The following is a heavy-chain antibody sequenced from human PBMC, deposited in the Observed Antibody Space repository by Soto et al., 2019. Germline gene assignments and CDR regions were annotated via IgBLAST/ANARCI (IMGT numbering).Heavy chain of an antibody. J-gene: IGHJ6*02. CDR1: GFTFTSSA. CDR2: IVVGSGNT. CDR3: AAGGAVLYYYYYGMDI. D-gene: IGHD3-16*01. Sequence: GASVKVSCKASGFTFTSSAVQWVRQARGQRLEWIGWIVVGSGNTNYAQKFQERVTITRDMSTSTAYMELSSLRSEDTAVYYCAAGGAVLYYYYYGMDIWGQGTTVTVSS. V-gene: IGHV1-58*01.